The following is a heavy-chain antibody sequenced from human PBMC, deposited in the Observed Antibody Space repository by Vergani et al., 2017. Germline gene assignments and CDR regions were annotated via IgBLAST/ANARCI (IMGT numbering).Heavy chain of an antibody. CDR1: GSSISSTYY. D-gene: IGHD2-2*01. V-gene: IGHV4-38-2*02. J-gene: IGHJ6*03. CDR2: IYHSGST. CDR3: AREDGVPAACYYMDV. Sequence: QVQLQESGPGLVKPSETLSLTCAVSGSSISSTYYWAWVRQPPGKGLEWFGSIYHSGSTYYNPSLKSRVTISIDTSKNQFSLKLSSVTAADTAVYYCAREDGVPAACYYMDVWGKGATVTVSS.